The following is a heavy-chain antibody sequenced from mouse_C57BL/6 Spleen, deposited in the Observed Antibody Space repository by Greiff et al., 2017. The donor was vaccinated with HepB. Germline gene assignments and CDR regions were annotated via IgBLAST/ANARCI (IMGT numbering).Heavy chain of an antibody. V-gene: IGHV1-47*01. D-gene: IGHD2-4*01. CDR3: ARGIYYDYDGGAMDY. J-gene: IGHJ4*01. Sequence: VQLVESGAELVKPGASVKMSCKASGYTFTTYPIEWMKQTHGKSLEWIGNFHPYNDDTKYNEKFKGKATLTVEKSSSTVYLELSRLTSDDSAVYYCARGIYYDYDGGAMDYWGQGTSVTVSS. CDR1: GYTFTTYP. CDR2: FHPYNDDT.